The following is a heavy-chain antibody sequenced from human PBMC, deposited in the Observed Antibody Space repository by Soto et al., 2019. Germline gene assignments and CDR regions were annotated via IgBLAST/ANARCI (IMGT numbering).Heavy chain of an antibody. CDR3: ARRLYCSGGSCYDFDY. CDR2: IYYSGST. J-gene: IGHJ4*02. V-gene: IGHV4-39*01. D-gene: IGHD2-15*01. Sequence: SETLSLTCTVSGGSISSSSYYWGWIRQPPGKGLEWIGSIYYSGSTYYNPSLKSRVTISVDTSKNQFSLKLSSVTAADTAVYYCARRLYCSGGSCYDFDYWGQGTLVTVSS. CDR1: GGSISSSSYY.